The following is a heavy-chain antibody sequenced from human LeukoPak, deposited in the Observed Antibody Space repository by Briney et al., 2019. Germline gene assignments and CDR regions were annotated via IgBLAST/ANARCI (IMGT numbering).Heavy chain of an antibody. CDR1: GFTVSSNY. CDR3: TTGHGGV. J-gene: IGHJ4*02. Sequence: GGSLRLSCAASGFTVSSNYMSWVRQAPGKGLEWVGHIKSKTDGGTTDYAAPVKGRFTISRDDSQNTLYLQMNSLKTEDTAVYYCTTGHGGVWGQGTLVTVSS. CDR2: IKSKTDGGTT. D-gene: IGHD2-8*01. V-gene: IGHV3-15*01.